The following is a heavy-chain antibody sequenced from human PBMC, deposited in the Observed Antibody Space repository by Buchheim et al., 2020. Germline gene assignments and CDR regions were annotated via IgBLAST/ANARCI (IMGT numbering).Heavy chain of an antibody. CDR1: GGSFSAYY. CDR3: ARDDDGSMDH. D-gene: IGHD5-24*01. CDR2: INHSIVRT. V-gene: IGHV4-34*01. Sequence: QVQLKQWGTGLFKPSETLSLTCAVYGGSFSAYYWSWIRQPPGKGLEWIGEINHSIVRTNYNPSLKSLVTISVDTSTNQFSLKLSSVTAADTAVYYCARDDDGSMDHWGQGTL. J-gene: IGHJ4*02.